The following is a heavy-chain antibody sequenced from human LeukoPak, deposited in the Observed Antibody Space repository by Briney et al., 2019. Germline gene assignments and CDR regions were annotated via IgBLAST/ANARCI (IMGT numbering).Heavy chain of an antibody. Sequence: SETLSLTCTVSNGDINNYYWSWVRQPPGKGLEWIGYIYYRGSTKYNPSLKSRVTISVDTSNDQVSLRLNSLTAADTAVYYCARSESGVQYFQHYFYVDAWGKGTTVTVYS. CDR1: NGDINNYY. CDR2: IYYRGST. V-gene: IGHV4-59*01. D-gene: IGHD2-2*01. J-gene: IGHJ6*03. CDR3: ARSESGVQYFQHYFYVDA.